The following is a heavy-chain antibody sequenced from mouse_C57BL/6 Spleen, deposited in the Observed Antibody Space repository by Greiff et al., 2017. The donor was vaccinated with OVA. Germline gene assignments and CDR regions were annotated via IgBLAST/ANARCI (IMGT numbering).Heavy chain of an antibody. D-gene: IGHD2-3*01. CDR3: ARRGEEGYYYWYFDV. CDR1: GYTFTSYW. J-gene: IGHJ1*03. CDR2: IYPSDSET. V-gene: IGHV1-61*01. Sequence: VQLQQPGAELVRPGSSVKLSCKASGYTFTSYWMDWVKQRPGQGLEWIGNIYPSDSETHYNQKFKDKATLTVDKSSSTAYMQLSSLTSEDSAVYDCARRGEEGYYYWYFDVWGTGTTVTVSS.